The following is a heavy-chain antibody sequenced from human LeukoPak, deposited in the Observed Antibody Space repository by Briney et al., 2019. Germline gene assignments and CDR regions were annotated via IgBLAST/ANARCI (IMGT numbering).Heavy chain of an antibody. D-gene: IGHD4-17*01. V-gene: IGHV3-48*01. Sequence: GGSLRLSCAASGFSFSSYSMNWVRQAPGKGLEWVSHISISSTTIYYADSVKGRFTISRDNSKNTLYLQMNSLRAEDTAVYYCARDDGDYLGYWGQGTLVTVSS. CDR3: ARDDGDYLGY. J-gene: IGHJ4*02. CDR2: ISISSTTI. CDR1: GFSFSSYS.